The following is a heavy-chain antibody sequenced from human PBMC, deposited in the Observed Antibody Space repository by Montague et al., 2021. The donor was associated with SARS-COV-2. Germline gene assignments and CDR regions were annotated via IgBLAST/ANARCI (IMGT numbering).Heavy chain of an antibody. D-gene: IGHD4-17*01. CDR1: GRSIRSGSHY. V-gene: IGHV4-61*02. CDR2: IYSSGST. CDR3: ARDYGDYSYYYGLDV. J-gene: IGHJ6*02. Sequence: TLSLTCTVSGRSIRSGSHYWSWIRQPAGKGLEWIGRIYSSGSTNYNPSLKSRVTMSVDTSKNQFSLKVSSVTAADTAVYYCARDYGDYSYYYGLDVWGQGTTVTVSS.